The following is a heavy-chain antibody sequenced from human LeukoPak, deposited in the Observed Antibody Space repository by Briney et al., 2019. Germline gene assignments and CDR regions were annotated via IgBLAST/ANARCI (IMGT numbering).Heavy chain of an antibody. V-gene: IGHV4-30-4*08. D-gene: IGHD2-2*01. CDR2: IYYSGST. J-gene: IGHJ5*02. CDR1: GGSISSGDYY. Sequence: SETLSLTCTLSGGSISSGDYYWSWIRQPPGKGLEWFGYIYYSGSTYYNRSLKSRVTISVDTSKNQFSLKLSSVTAADTAVYYCARGYCSSTSCFENWFDPWGQGTLVTVSS. CDR3: ARGYCSSTSCFENWFDP.